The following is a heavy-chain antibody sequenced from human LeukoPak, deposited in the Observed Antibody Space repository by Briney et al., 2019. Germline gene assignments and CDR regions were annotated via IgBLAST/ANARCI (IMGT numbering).Heavy chain of an antibody. D-gene: IGHD3-22*01. J-gene: IGHJ4*02. CDR2: ISGSGGST. V-gene: IGHV3-23*01. CDR1: GFTFSSYA. Sequence: GRSLRLSCAASGFTFSSYAMSWVRQAPGKGLEWVSAISGSGGSTYYADSVKGRFTISRDNSKNTLYLQMNSLRAEDTAVYYCAKTKDDSSGYYDYWGQGTLVTVSS. CDR3: AKTKDDSSGYYDY.